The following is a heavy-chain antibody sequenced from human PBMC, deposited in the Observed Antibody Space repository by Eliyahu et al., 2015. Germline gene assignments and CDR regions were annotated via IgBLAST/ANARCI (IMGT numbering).Heavy chain of an antibody. CDR2: ISSSSSYI. J-gene: IGHJ6*02. CDR3: ARDQRGDDYDFWSGTPARGMDV. D-gene: IGHD3-3*01. Sequence: GKGLEWVSSISSSSSYIYYADSVKGRFTXSRDNAKNSLYLQMNSLRAEDTAVYYCARDQRGDDYDFWSGTPARGMDVWGQGTTVTVSS. V-gene: IGHV3-21*01.